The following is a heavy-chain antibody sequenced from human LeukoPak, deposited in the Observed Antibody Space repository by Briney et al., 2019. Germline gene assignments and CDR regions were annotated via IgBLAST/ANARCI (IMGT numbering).Heavy chain of an antibody. D-gene: IGHD1-1*01. J-gene: IGHJ4*03. CDR3: ARGPTISETGYFDY. CDR1: GGSFPGYY. CDR2: VNHRGDT. Sequence: SETLSLTCAVYGGSFPGYYWSWIRQSPGKGLQWIAEVNHRGDTNYNPSVKGRVTISVDTSKNQFSLKVTSLTAADTAVYYCARGPTISETGYFDYWGQGTLVTVSS. V-gene: IGHV4-34*01.